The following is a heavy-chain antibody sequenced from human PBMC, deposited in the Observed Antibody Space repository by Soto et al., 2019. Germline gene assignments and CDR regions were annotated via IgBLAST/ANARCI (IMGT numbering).Heavy chain of an antibody. Sequence: SETLSLTCTVSGGSISSYYWSWIRQPPGKGLEWIGYIYYSGSTNYNPSLKSRVTISVDTSKNQFSLKLSSLRSEDTAVYYCARDSAGGYSYGHDYWGQGTLVTVSS. CDR2: IYYSGST. V-gene: IGHV4-59*01. J-gene: IGHJ4*02. CDR3: ARDSAGGYSYGHDY. D-gene: IGHD5-18*01. CDR1: GGSISSYY.